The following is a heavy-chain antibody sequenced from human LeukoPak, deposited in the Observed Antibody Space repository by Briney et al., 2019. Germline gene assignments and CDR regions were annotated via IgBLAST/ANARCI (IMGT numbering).Heavy chain of an antibody. V-gene: IGHV4-59*01. CDR2: IYYTGST. CDR1: GGSISSYY. D-gene: IGHD3-9*01. Sequence: PSETLSLTCTVSGGSISSYYWSWIRQPPGKGLEWIGYIYYTGSTNYNPSLKSRVTISVDTSKNQLSLKLSSVTAADTAVYYCATLTGYSSESWFDPWGQGILVTVSS. J-gene: IGHJ5*02. CDR3: ATLTGYSSESWFDP.